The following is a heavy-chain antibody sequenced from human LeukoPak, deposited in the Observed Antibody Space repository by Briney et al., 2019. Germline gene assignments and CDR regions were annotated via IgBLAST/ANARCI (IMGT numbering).Heavy chain of an antibody. V-gene: IGHV1-8*03. CDR3: ARRSAYGSGSYYVDY. J-gene: IGHJ4*01. CDR1: GYTFTSYD. Sequence: GASVKLSCNASGYTFTSYDINWVRQASGQGLEWMGWMNPNSGNTGYAQKFQGRVTITRNTSITTTYMDLSSLRSEDTAVYYCARRSAYGSGSYYVDYWGQGTLVTVSS. D-gene: IGHD3-10*01. CDR2: MNPNSGNT.